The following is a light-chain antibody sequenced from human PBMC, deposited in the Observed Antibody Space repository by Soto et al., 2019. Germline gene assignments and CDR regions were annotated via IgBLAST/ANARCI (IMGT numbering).Light chain of an antibody. J-gene: IGLJ3*02. CDR1: SSNIGAGYD. CDR2: GNN. Sequence: QLVLTQPPSVSGAPGQRVTISCTGSSSNIGAGYDVHWYQQFPGTAPKLLIYGNNYRPSGVPDRFSGSKSGTSASLAITGLQAEDEADYYCQSYDSSLRSWVFGGGTKVTVL. V-gene: IGLV1-40*01. CDR3: QSYDSSLRSWV.